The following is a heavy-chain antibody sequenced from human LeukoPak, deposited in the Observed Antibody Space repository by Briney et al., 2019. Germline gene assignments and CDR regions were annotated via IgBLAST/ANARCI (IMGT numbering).Heavy chain of an antibody. CDR1: GFTFSSYG. J-gene: IGHJ4*02. D-gene: IGHD4-17*01. V-gene: IGHV3-30*02. CDR3: AKDRDDYATY. CDR2: IRYDGSNK. Sequence: GGSLRLSCAASGFTFSSYGMHWVRQAPGKGLEWVAFIRYDGSNKYYADSVKGRFTISRDNSKNTLYLQMNSLGAEDTAVYYCAKDRDDYATYWGQGTLVTVSS.